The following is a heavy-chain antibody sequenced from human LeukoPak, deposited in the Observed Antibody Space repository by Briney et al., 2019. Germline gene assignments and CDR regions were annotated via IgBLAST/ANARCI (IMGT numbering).Heavy chain of an antibody. J-gene: IGHJ4*02. V-gene: IGHV4-28*01. CDR1: GYSISSSNW. Sequence: SDTLSLTCAVSGYSISSSNWWGWIRQPPWKGLEWIGYIYSSGSTYYNPSLKSRVSMSVDTSKNQFSLRLSSVTAVDTAVYFCARTAVDSGTNFDYWGQGTLVTVSS. D-gene: IGHD5-18*01. CDR3: ARTAVDSGTNFDY. CDR2: IYSSGST.